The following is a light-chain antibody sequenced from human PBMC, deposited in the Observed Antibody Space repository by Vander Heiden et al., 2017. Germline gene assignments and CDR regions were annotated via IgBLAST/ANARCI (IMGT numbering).Light chain of an antibody. CDR3: QQYGSSPFT. J-gene: IGKJ3*01. CDR2: GAS. CDR1: QSVSSSY. V-gene: IGKV3-20*01. Sequence: EIVFTPSPATLSLSPGERATLSCRASQSVSSSYLAWYQQKPGQAPRLLIYGASSRATGIPDRFSGSGSGTDFTLTISRLEPEDFAVYYCQQYGSSPFTFGPGTKVDIK.